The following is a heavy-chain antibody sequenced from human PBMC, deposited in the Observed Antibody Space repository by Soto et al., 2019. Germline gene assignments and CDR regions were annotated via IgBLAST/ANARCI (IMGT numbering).Heavy chain of an antibody. CDR3: ARGGRAIAVAGTVFDY. J-gene: IGHJ4*02. V-gene: IGHV1-2*04. D-gene: IGHD6-19*01. CDR1: GYTFTGYY. Sequence: QVQLVQSGAEVKKPGASVKVSCKASGYTFTGYYMHWVRQAPGQGLEWMGWINPNSGGTNYAQKFQGWVTMTRDTSISTAYMELGRLRSDDTAVYYCARGGRAIAVAGTVFDYWGQGTLVTVSS. CDR2: INPNSGGT.